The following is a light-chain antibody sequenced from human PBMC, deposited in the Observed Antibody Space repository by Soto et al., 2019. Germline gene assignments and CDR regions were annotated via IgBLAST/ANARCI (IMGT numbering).Light chain of an antibody. CDR3: QQYGSSLSIT. CDR1: QSVSSNY. Sequence: EIALTQSPGTLSLSPGERATLSCRASQSVSSNYFAWYQQKPGQAPRLLIYGASSRATGIPDRFSGSGSGTDFTLTISRLEPEDFAVYYCQQYGSSLSITFGQGTRLEIK. J-gene: IGKJ5*01. CDR2: GAS. V-gene: IGKV3-20*01.